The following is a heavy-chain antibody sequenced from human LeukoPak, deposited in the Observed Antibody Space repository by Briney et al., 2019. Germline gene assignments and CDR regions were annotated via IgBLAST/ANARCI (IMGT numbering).Heavy chain of an antibody. CDR2: ISSSSSYI. CDR3: ARARAAVAGPIPSL. CDR1: GFTFSSYS. J-gene: IGHJ4*02. Sequence: GGSLRLSCAASGFTFSSYSMNWVRQAPGKGLKWVSSISSSSSYIYYADSVKGRFTISRDNAKNSLYLQMNSLRAEDTAVYYCARARAAVAGPIPSLWGQGTLVTVSS. V-gene: IGHV3-21*01. D-gene: IGHD6-19*01.